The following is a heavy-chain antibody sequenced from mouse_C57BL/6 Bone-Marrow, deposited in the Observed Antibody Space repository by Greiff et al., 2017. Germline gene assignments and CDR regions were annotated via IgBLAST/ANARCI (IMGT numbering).Heavy chain of an antibody. CDR1: GFTFTDYY. V-gene: IGHV7-3*01. CDR2: ISNNANGYTT. D-gene: IGHD2-12*01. J-gene: IGHJ3*01. CDR3: ARWGCYRDWFAY. Sequence: EVQLVEPGGGLVQPGGSLSLSCAASGFTFTDYYMRWVRQPPGKALEWLGFISNNANGYTTEYSASVKGRFTISRENSHSILYLQMKALRAEDSATYYRARWGCYRDWFAYWGQGTLVTVSA.